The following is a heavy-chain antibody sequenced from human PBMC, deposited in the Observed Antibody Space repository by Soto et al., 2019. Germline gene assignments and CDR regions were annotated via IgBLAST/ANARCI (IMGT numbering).Heavy chain of an antibody. Sequence: KRLEWVSAISRYGDITYYADSVEGRFSISRDNSKNTLYLQMNSLRAEDTAVYYCAKDRYLDHDSRGYLFDNWVQGTLVTVSS. J-gene: IGHJ4*02. CDR2: ISRYGDIT. V-gene: IGHV3-23*01. CDR3: AKDRYLDHDSRGYLFDN. D-gene: IGHD3-22*01.